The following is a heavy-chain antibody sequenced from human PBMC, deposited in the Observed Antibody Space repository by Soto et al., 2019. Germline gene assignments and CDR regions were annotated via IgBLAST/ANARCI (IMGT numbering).Heavy chain of an antibody. V-gene: IGHV3-48*01. J-gene: IGHJ6*03. D-gene: IGHD6-6*01. Sequence: GGSLRLSCAASGFTFSSYSMNWVRQAPGKGLEWVSYISSSSSTIYYADSVKGRFTISRDNAKNSLYLQMNSLRAEDTAVYYCARSSLIAARPNYYYYYMDVWGKGTTVTVSS. CDR2: ISSSSSTI. CDR3: ARSSLIAARPNYYYYYMDV. CDR1: GFTFSSYS.